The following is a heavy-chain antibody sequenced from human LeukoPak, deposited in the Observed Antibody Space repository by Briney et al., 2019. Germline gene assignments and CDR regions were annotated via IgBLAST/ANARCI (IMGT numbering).Heavy chain of an antibody. J-gene: IGHJ4*02. D-gene: IGHD3-22*01. CDR1: GGSISSYY. V-gene: IGHV4-4*07. CDR3: ARERSSGYPFSSEH. CDR2: IYASGIT. Sequence: SETLSLTCTVSGGSISSYYWSWIRQPAGKGLEWLGRIYASGITNYNPSLKSRVTMSVDTSKTQFSLKLTSVTAADTAVYYCARERSSGYPFSSEHWGQGSLVTVSS.